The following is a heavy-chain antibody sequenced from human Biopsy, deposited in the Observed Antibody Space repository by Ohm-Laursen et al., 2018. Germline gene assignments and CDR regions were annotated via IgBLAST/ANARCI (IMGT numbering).Heavy chain of an antibody. CDR1: GGSISSDY. J-gene: IGHJ6*02. D-gene: IGHD2/OR15-2a*01. CDR3: ARATNSTGWPYYYFYGMDV. Sequence: GTLSLTCTVSGGSISSDYWSWIRQTPGKGLEGIGYIYYSGSTNYNPSLKSRVTISVDTSKNQFSLRPNSVTAADTAVYYCARATNSTGWPYYYFYGMDVWGQGTTVTVSS. V-gene: IGHV4-59*01. CDR2: IYYSGST.